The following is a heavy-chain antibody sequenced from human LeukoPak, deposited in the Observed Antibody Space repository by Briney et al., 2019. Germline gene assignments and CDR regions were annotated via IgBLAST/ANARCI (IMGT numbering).Heavy chain of an antibody. D-gene: IGHD4-17*01. CDR2: ISAYNGNT. CDR3: ARGQKMTTVTNFDY. J-gene: IGHJ4*02. CDR1: GYTFTSYG. Sequence: VKVSCKASGYTFTSYGISWVRQAPGDGLEWMGWISAYNGNTNYAQKLQGRVTMTTDTSTSTDYMERRSLRSDDTAVYYCARGQKMTTVTNFDYWGQGTLVTVSS. V-gene: IGHV1-18*01.